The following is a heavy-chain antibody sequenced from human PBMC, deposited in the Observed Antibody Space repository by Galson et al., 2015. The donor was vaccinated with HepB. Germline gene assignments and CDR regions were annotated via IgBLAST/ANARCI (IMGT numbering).Heavy chain of an antibody. D-gene: IGHD6-19*01. CDR1: EYTFTGYF. V-gene: IGHV1-2*02. Sequence: SCKASEYTFTGYFLHWVRQAPGQGLELMGWINPNTGDTNYAQKFQGRVTMTRDTSISTAYMELSRLTSDDTAVYYCARDGSDSSGWVTFDYWGQGTLVTVSS. J-gene: IGHJ4*02. CDR2: INPNTGDT. CDR3: ARDGSDSSGWVTFDY.